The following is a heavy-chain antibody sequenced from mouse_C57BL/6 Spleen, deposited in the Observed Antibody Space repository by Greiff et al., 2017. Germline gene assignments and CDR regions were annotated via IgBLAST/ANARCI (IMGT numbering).Heavy chain of an antibody. CDR3: ARLREDYFDY. CDR2: IHHNSGST. Sequence: VQLQQPGAELVKPGASVKLSCKASGYTFTSYWMHWVKQRPGQGLEWIGMIHHNSGSTNYNEKFKSKATLTVDKSSSTAYMQLSSLTSEDSAVYYCARLREDYFDYWGQGTTLTVSS. CDR1: GYTFTSYW. J-gene: IGHJ2*01. V-gene: IGHV1-64*01.